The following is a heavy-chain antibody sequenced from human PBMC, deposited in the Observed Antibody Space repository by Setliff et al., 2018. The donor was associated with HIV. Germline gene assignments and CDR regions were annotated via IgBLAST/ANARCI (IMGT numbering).Heavy chain of an antibody. CDR3: ARSGESFTTHFDA. Sequence: GASVKVSCKASGYTFRRFGITWVRQAPGQGLEWMGWISASNGDTNYAQKFQGRVTLTTDTSTATAYLELRSLRSDDTAVYYCARSGESFTTHFDAWGQGTMVTVSS. CDR1: GYTFRRFG. D-gene: IGHD4-4*01. CDR2: ISASNGDT. J-gene: IGHJ3*01. V-gene: IGHV1-18*04.